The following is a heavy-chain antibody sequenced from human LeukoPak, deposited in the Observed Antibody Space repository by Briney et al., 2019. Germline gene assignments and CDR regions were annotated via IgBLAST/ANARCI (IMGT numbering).Heavy chain of an antibody. CDR2: ISGSGDYT. CDR3: AKDYGGDPLDY. J-gene: IGHJ4*02. Sequence: GGSLRLSCAASGFTFSSYAMSWVRQAPGKGLEWVSTISGSGDYTYYADSVKGRFTVSRDNSRNTLHLQMNTQRAEDTADYYCAKDYGGDPLDYWGQGTLVTVSS. CDR1: GFTFSSYA. V-gene: IGHV3-23*01. D-gene: IGHD4-23*01.